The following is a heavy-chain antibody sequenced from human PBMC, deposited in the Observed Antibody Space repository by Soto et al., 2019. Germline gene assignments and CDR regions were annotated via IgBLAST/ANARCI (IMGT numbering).Heavy chain of an antibody. D-gene: IGHD1-26*01. CDR3: AEDRGGTYPRREFDY. Sequence: EMPLVESGGGLVQPGGSLRLSCAASGFTFSNYAMTWVRQAPGKGLDWVSNISRSGGVTYYADSVKGRFTISRDNFRNALYLQMNSLRAEDTAVYYCAEDRGGTYPRREFDYWGEGTLVTVSS. V-gene: IGHV3-23*04. J-gene: IGHJ4*02. CDR2: ISRSGGVT. CDR1: GFTFSNYA.